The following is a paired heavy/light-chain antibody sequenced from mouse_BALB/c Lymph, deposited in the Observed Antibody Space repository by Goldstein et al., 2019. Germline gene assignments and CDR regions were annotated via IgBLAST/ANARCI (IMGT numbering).Light chain of an antibody. J-gene: IGKJ2*01. Sequence: DIQMNQSPSSLSASLGDTITITCHASQNINVWLSWYQQKPGNIPKLLIYKASNLHTGVPSRFSGSGSGTGFTLTISSLQPEDIATYYCQQGQSYPYTFGGGTKLEIK. CDR2: KAS. CDR3: QQGQSYPYT. CDR1: QNINVW. V-gene: IGKV10-94*01.
Heavy chain of an antibody. CDR1: GYTFTSYV. Sequence: EVQLQQSGPELVKPGASVKMSCKASGYTFTSYVMHWVKQKPGQGLEWIGYINPYNDGTKYNEKFKGKATLTSDKSSSTAYMELSSLTSEDSAVYYCARARDWYFDVWGAGTTVTVSS. J-gene: IGHJ1*01. CDR2: INPYNDGT. V-gene: IGHV1-14*01. CDR3: ARARDWYFDV.